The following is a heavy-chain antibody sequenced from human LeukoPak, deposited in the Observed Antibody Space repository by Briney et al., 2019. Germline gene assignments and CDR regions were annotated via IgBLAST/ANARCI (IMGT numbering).Heavy chain of an antibody. V-gene: IGHV3-30*14. Sequence: GGSLRLSCADSGLTFSYFAMHWVRQAPGKGLEWVSVISYDGKSKYYADSVKGRFTISRDNSKNTLYLQMNSLRAEDTAVYYCAREAVATDYWGQGTLVTVSS. CDR2: ISYDGKSK. D-gene: IGHD6-19*01. CDR3: AREAVATDY. CDR1: GLTFSYFA. J-gene: IGHJ4*02.